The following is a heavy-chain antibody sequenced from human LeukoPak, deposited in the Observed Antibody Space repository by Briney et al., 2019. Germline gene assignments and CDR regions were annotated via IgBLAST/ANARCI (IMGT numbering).Heavy chain of an antibody. V-gene: IGHV4-59*08. CDR1: GGSISSYY. J-gene: IGHJ6*02. D-gene: IGHD1-1*01. Sequence: PSETLSLTCTVSGGSISSYYWSWIRQPPGKGLEWIGYIYYSGSTNYNPSLKSRVTISVDTSKNQFSLKLSSVTAADTAVYYCARRRHTVYGMDVWGQGTTVTVSS. CDR2: IYYSGST. CDR3: ARRRHTVYGMDV.